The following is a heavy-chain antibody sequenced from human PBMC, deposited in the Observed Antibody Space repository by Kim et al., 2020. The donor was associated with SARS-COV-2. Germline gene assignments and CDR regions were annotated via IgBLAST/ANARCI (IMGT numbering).Heavy chain of an antibody. D-gene: IGHD3-3*01. V-gene: IGHV4-59*08. CDR1: GGSLTSYY. CDR2: VYYSGRT. J-gene: IGHJ6*03. CDR3: AGKYYDFWSGSYYYMDV. Sequence: SETLSLTCTVSGGSLTSYYWSWIRQPPGKGLEWIGYVYYSGRTNYNPSLKSRVTITVDTSKNQFSLNLSSVTAADTAAYYCAGKYYDFWSGSYYYMDVWG.